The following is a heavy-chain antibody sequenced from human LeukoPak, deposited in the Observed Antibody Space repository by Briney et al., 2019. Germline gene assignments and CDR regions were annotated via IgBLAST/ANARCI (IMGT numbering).Heavy chain of an antibody. CDR1: GGSISSGSYY. Sequence: SETLSLTCTVSGGSISSGSYYWSWIRQPAGKGLEWIGRIYTSASTNYNPSLKSRVTISVDTSKNQFSLKLSSVTAADTAVYYCAGARYCSSTSCYRVEYWGQGTLVTVSS. V-gene: IGHV4-61*02. CDR2: IYTSAST. CDR3: AGARYCSSTSCYRVEY. D-gene: IGHD2-2*02. J-gene: IGHJ4*02.